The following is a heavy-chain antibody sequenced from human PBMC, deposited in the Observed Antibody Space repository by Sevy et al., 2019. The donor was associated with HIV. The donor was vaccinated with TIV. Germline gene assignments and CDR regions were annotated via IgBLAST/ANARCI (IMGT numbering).Heavy chain of an antibody. CDR2: INWNGGTK. J-gene: IGHJ5*02. CDR3: ARNTGFAYGDNWFDP. Sequence: GGSLRLSCAASGFTFENYGMSWVRQAPGKGLEWVTGINWNGGTKNYVYSVKGRFTISRDNAQNSLNLQMDSLRVEDTAVYYCARNTGFAYGDNWFDPWGQGTLVTVSS. CDR1: GFTFENYG. D-gene: IGHD5-12*01. V-gene: IGHV3-20*04.